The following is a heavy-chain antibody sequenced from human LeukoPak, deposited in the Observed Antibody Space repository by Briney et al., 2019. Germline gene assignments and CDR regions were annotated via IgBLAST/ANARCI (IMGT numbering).Heavy chain of an antibody. CDR2: INPNSGGT. CDR1: GYTFTGYY. Sequence: ASVKVSCKASGYTFTGYYMHWVRQAPGQGLEWMGWINPNSGGTNYAQKFQGRVTMTRDTSISTAYMELSSLRSEDTAVYYCARDQFDYYDSSGYYRWGQGTLVTVSS. J-gene: IGHJ4*02. CDR3: ARDQFDYYDSSGYYR. V-gene: IGHV1-2*02. D-gene: IGHD3-22*01.